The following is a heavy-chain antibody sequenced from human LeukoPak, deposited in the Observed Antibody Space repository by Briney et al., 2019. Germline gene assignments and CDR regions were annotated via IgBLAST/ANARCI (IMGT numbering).Heavy chain of an antibody. CDR2: FDPEDGET. V-gene: IGHV1-24*01. CDR1: GYTLTELS. J-gene: IGHJ6*02. Sequence: ASVKVSCKVSGYTLTELSMHWVRQAPGKGLEWMGGFDPEDGETIYAQKFQGRVTMTEDTSTDTAYMELSSLGSEDTAVYYCATQESYYYYYGMDVWRQGTTVTVSS. CDR3: ATQESYYYYYGMDV.